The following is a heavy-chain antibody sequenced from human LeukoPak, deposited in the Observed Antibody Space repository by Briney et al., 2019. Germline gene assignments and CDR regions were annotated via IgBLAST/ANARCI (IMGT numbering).Heavy chain of an antibody. CDR1: GFTVSTNY. V-gene: IGHV3-66*01. J-gene: IGHJ4*02. Sequence: GGSLRLSCAASGFTVSTNYMSWVRQAPGKGLEWVSVVYSGGSTYYADSVKDRFTISRDKSKNTLYLQMNSLRAEDTAVYYCARASMAAGGYYFDYWGQGTLVTASS. CDR3: ARASMAAGGYYFDY. D-gene: IGHD6-13*01. CDR2: VYSGGST.